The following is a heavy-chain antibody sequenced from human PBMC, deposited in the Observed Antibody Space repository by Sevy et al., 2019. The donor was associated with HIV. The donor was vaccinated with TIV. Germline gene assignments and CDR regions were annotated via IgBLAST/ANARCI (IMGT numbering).Heavy chain of an antibody. CDR3: ARDRSGSYSTPFDY. CDR1: GFTFSSYS. D-gene: IGHD1-26*01. V-gene: IGHV3-21*01. CDR2: ISSSSSYI. J-gene: IGHJ4*02. Sequence: GGSPRLSCAASGFTFSSYSMNWVRQAPGKGLEWVSSISSSSSYIYYADSVKGRFTISRDNAKNSLYLQMNSLRAEDTAVYYCARDRSGSYSTPFDYWGQGTLVTVSS.